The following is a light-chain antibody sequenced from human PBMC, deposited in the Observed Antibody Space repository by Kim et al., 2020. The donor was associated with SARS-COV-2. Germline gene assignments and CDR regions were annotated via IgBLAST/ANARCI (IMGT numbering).Light chain of an antibody. CDR1: TSAVGGSTY. CDR2: DVS. J-gene: IGLJ2*01. CDR3: SSYTSTTTVV. Sequence: GPAITISCPETTSAVGGSTYVSWYQLHPGKAPKLMIYDVSNRPSGVSNRFSGSKSVNTASLTISGLQAEDEADYYCSSYTSTTTVVFGGGTQLTVL. V-gene: IGLV2-14*04.